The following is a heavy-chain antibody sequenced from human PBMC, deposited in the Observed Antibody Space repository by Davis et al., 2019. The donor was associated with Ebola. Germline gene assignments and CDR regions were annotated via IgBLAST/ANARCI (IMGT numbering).Heavy chain of an antibody. V-gene: IGHV4-4*02. Sequence: MPSETLSLTCAVSGGSISSSNWWSWVRQPPGKGLEWIGEIYHSGSTNYNPSLKSRVTMSVDTSQNQFSLKLTSVTAADTAVYYCASALWFGESYFDYWGQGTLVTVSS. CDR2: IYHSGST. J-gene: IGHJ4*02. D-gene: IGHD3-10*01. CDR1: GGSISSSNW. CDR3: ASALWFGESYFDY.